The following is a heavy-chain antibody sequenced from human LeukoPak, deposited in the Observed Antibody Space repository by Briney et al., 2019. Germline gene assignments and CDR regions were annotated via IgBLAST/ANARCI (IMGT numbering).Heavy chain of an antibody. D-gene: IGHD3-10*01. J-gene: IGHJ4*02. CDR2: MNPNSGNT. CDR3: ARGYYGSGSYYFDY. V-gene: IGHV1-8*01. CDR1: GYTFTSYD. Sequence: ASVKVSCKASGYTFTSYDINWVRQATGQGLEWMGWMNPNSGNTGYAQKFQGRVTMTRNTSISTAHMELSSLRSEDTAVYYCARGYYGSGSYYFDYWGQVTLVIVYS.